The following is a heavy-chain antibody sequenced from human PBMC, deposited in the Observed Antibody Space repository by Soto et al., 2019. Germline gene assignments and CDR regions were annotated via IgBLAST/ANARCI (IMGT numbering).Heavy chain of an antibody. Sequence: QITLKESGPTLVNPTQTLTLTCTFSGFSLSTSGVGVGWIRQPPGKALEWLALIYWDDDKRYSPSLKSRLTITKDTSKNQVVLKMNHMDPVDTATYYCAHWGGKVRGVDYWGQGTLVTVSS. D-gene: IGHD3-10*01. CDR2: IYWDDDK. CDR1: GFSLSTSGVG. V-gene: IGHV2-5*02. J-gene: IGHJ4*02. CDR3: AHWGGKVRGVDY.